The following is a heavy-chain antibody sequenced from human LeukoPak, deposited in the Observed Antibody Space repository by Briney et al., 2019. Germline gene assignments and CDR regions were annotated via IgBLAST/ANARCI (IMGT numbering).Heavy chain of an antibody. CDR1: GYTFTSYA. D-gene: IGHD6-13*01. V-gene: IGHV1-18*01. J-gene: IGHJ4*02. Sequence: ASVKVSCKASGYTFTSYAMNWVRQAPGQGLEWMGWISAYNGNTNYAQKLQGRVTMTTDTSTSTAYMELRSLRSDDTAVYYCARSIAAAGTSFDYWGQGTLVTVSS. CDR3: ARSIAAAGTSFDY. CDR2: ISAYNGNT.